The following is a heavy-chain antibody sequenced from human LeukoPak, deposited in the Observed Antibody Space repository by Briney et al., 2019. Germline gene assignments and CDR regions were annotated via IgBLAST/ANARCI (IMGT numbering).Heavy chain of an antibody. J-gene: IGHJ4*02. D-gene: IGHD5-12*01. CDR1: GGTFSSYA. V-gene: IGHV1-69*13. CDR3: ARSPGYTGYDLRYDY. Sequence: SVKVSCKASGGTFSSYAINWVRQAPGQGLEWMGGIIPIFGTANYAQKFQGRVTISADESTSTGYMDLGSLRSEDTAVYFCARSPGYTGYDLRYDYWGQGTLVTVSS. CDR2: IIPIFGTA.